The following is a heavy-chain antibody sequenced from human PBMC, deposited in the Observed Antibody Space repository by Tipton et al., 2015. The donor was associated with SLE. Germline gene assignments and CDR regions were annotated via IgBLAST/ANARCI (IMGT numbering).Heavy chain of an antibody. V-gene: IGHV3-15*01. CDR3: AKNAIEGAIAAFDF. Sequence: SLRLSCAASGFTFTNAWMTWVRQAPGKGLEWVGRIKSKTDGGTIDYAAPVKGRFTISRDDSKNTLYLQMNSLKAGATAVYYWAKNAIEGAIAAFDFWGKGTLVTVSS. CDR1: GFTFTNAW. D-gene: IGHD1-26*01. J-gene: IGHJ4*02. CDR2: IKSKTDGGTI.